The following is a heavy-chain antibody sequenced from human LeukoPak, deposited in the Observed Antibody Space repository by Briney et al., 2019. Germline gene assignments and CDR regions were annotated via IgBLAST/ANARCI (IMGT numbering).Heavy chain of an antibody. CDR3: ARDQATVTTRRAYFDY. Sequence: ASVKVSCKASGYTFTSYGISWVRQAPGQGLEGMGWISAYNGNTNYAQKLQGRVTMTTDTSTSTAYMELRSLRSDDTAVYYCARDQATVTTRRAYFDYWGQGTLVTVSS. V-gene: IGHV1-18*01. CDR2: ISAYNGNT. CDR1: GYTFTSYG. D-gene: IGHD4-17*01. J-gene: IGHJ4*02.